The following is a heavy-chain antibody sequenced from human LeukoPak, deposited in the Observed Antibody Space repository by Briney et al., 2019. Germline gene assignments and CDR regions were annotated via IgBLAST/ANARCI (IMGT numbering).Heavy chain of an antibody. Sequence: GGSLRLSCAASGFTVSGNYMSWVRQAPGKGLEWVSVIYSGGSTYYADSVKGRFTISRDNAKNSLYLQMNSLRAEDTAVYYCARDLWGVIDYWGQGTLVTVSS. CDR2: IYSGGST. V-gene: IGHV3-66*01. D-gene: IGHD3-16*02. J-gene: IGHJ4*02. CDR1: GFTVSGNY. CDR3: ARDLWGVIDY.